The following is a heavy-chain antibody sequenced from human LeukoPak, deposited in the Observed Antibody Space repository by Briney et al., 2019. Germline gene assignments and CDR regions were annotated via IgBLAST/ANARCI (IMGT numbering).Heavy chain of an antibody. CDR3: ANSAGYCSGGSCYSDY. V-gene: IGHV3-21*01. CDR2: ISSSSSYI. CDR1: GFTFSSYS. Sequence: PGGSLRLSCAASGFTFSSYSMNWVRQAPGKGLEWVSSISSSSSYIYYADSVKGRFTISRDNSKNTPYLQMNSLRAEDTAVYYCANSAGYCSGGSCYSDYWGQGTLVTVSS. D-gene: IGHD2-15*01. J-gene: IGHJ4*02.